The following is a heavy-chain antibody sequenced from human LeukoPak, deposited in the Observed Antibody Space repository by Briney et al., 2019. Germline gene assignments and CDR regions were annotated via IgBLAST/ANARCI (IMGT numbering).Heavy chain of an antibody. Sequence: SETLSLTCTVSGGSISSHYWSWIRQPPGKGLEWIGYIYYSRSTNYNPSLKSRVTISVDTSKNQFSLKLSSVTAADTAVYYCARGYCSSTSCYISYYFDYWGQGTLVTVSS. D-gene: IGHD2-2*02. V-gene: IGHV4-59*11. CDR1: GGSISSHY. J-gene: IGHJ4*02. CDR2: IYYSRST. CDR3: ARGYCSSTSCYISYYFDY.